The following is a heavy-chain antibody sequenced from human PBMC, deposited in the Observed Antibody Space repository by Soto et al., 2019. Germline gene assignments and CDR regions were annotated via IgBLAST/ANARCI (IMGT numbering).Heavy chain of an antibody. CDR3: QRISGSGHRGWFDP. J-gene: IGHJ5*02. V-gene: IGHV3-33*01. CDR1: GFTFDTYG. D-gene: IGHD3-10*01. Sequence: GWSLIVSCISSGFTFDTYGVFWARQAPGTGLEWVAGIWYDGSYRYYVDYAKGRFTVSRDNSKNTVYLEINNLRAEDTAEYYCQRISGSGHRGWFDPWGQGTLVSV. CDR2: IWYDGSYR.